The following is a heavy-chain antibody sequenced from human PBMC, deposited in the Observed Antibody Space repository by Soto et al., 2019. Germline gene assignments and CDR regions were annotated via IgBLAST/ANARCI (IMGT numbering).Heavy chain of an antibody. CDR3: ARGIAVVTGAFDI. D-gene: IGHD6-19*01. Sequence: GGSLRLSCAASGFTFSSYSMNWVRQAPGKGLEWVSSISSSSSYIYYAGSVKGRFTISRDNAKNSLYLQMNSLRAEDTAVYYCARGIAVVTGAFDIWGQGTMVTVSS. V-gene: IGHV3-21*01. J-gene: IGHJ3*02. CDR2: ISSSSSYI. CDR1: GFTFSSYS.